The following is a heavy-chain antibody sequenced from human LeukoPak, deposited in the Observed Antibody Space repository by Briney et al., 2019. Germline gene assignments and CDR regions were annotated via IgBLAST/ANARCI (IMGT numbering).Heavy chain of an antibody. J-gene: IGHJ4*02. CDR3: ARDCIVGATYFDY. CDR1: GFTFSSYA. CDR2: ISYDGSNK. Sequence: GGSLRLSCAASGFTFSSYAMHWVRQAPGKGLEWVAVISYDGSNKYYADSVKGRFTISRDNSKNTLYLQMNSLRAEDTAVYYCARDCIVGATYFDYWGQGTLVTASS. D-gene: IGHD1-26*01. V-gene: IGHV3-30-3*01.